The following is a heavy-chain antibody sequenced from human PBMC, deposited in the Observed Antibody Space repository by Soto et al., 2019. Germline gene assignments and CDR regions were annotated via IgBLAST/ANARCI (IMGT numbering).Heavy chain of an antibody. V-gene: IGHV3-74*01. CDR1: GFTFTSYW. D-gene: IGHD6-19*01. CDR2: INSDGSST. CDR3: ARAQVVAGTGGYY. J-gene: IGHJ4*02. Sequence: PVGSLSLSCAAAGFTFTSYWMHWVRQAPGKGLVWVSRINSDGSSTSYADSVKGRFTISRDNAKNTLYLQMDSLRAEDTAVYYCARAQVVAGTGGYYWGQGALVTVSS.